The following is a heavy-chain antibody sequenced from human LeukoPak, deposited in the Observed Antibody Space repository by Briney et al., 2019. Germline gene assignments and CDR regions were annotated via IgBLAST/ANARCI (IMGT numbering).Heavy chain of an antibody. CDR1: GFMFSSYW. J-gene: IGHJ4*02. Sequence: PGGSLRLSCAASGFMFSSYWMAWVRQAPGKGLEWVASIKEDGSEENYVDSIKGRLTISRDNGKNSLYLQMNSLRAEDTAVYYCARDPHRLNSMIRGVVIDYWGQGILVTVSS. D-gene: IGHD3-10*01. CDR3: ARDPHRLNSMIRGVVIDY. V-gene: IGHV3-7*01. CDR2: IKEDGSEE.